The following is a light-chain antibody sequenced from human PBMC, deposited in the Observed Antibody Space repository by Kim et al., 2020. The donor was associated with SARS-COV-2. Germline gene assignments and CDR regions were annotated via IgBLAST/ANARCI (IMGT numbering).Light chain of an antibody. CDR3: QQYNNWPYT. CDR1: QTVNTM. V-gene: IGKV3D-15*01. J-gene: IGKJ2*01. Sequence: SVSPGERATRSCRASQTVNTMFAWYQQKPGQAPRLLIFAASTRATGIPARFSGSGSGTEFTLTISSLQSEDFAVYHCQQYNNWPYTFGQGTKLEI. CDR2: AAS.